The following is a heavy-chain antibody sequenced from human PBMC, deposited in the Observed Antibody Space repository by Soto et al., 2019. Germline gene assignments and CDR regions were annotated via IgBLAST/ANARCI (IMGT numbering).Heavy chain of an antibody. CDR1: GGSINSDDYY. CDR3: ARDDKYDTTRLDD. CDR2: INYSGTT. D-gene: IGHD2-15*01. J-gene: IGHJ4*02. V-gene: IGHV4-30-4*01. Sequence: SETLSLTCTVSGGSINSDDYYWSWIRQSPGKGLEWIGYINYSGTTYYNPSLKSRVIISVDRSKNHFSLRLTSVTAADTAIYYGARDDKYDTTRLDDWGQGTLVTVSS.